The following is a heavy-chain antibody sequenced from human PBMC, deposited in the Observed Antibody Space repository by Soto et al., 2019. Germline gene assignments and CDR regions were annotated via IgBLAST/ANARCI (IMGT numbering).Heavy chain of an antibody. V-gene: IGHV3-23*01. J-gene: IGHJ4*02. D-gene: IGHD6-19*01. CDR1: GFTFSNYA. Sequence: EVQLLESGGGLLQPGGSLRLSCAAPGFTFSNYAMNWVRQAPGKWLEWVSVISGSGGSTYYADSVKGRFTISGDNSKNPPYLQMNSLRGEDTAVYYCARRRSGWYFDYWGQGNRVTVSS. CDR2: ISGSGGST. CDR3: ARRRSGWYFDY.